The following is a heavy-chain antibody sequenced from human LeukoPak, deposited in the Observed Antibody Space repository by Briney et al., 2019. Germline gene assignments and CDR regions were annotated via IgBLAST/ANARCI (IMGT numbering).Heavy chain of an antibody. V-gene: IGHV3-23*01. Sequence: GGSLRLSCAASGFSFNNYWMLWVRQAPGKGLEWVSGISASGGGTYYADSVKGRFTISRDNSKNTLYLQMNSLRAEDTAVYYCAKSGDSSRTYNWFDSWGQGTLVTVSS. CDR2: ISASGGGT. CDR3: AKSGDSSRTYNWFDS. CDR1: GFSFNNYW. J-gene: IGHJ5*01. D-gene: IGHD2-21*02.